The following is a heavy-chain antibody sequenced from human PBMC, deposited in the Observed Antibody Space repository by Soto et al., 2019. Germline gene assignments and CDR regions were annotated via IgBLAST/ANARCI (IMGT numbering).Heavy chain of an antibody. Sequence: PGGSLRLSCAASGFTFSSYSMNWVRQAPGKGLEWVSSISSSSSYICYADSVKGRFTISRDNAKNSLYLQMNSLRAEDTAVYYCASSYDRGFDPWGQGTLVTVSS. D-gene: IGHD3-22*01. J-gene: IGHJ5*02. CDR1: GFTFSSYS. V-gene: IGHV3-21*01. CDR3: ASSYDRGFDP. CDR2: ISSSSSYI.